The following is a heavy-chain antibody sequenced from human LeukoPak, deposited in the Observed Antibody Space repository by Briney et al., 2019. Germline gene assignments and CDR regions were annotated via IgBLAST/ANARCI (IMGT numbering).Heavy chain of an antibody. D-gene: IGHD6-13*01. Sequence: GESLQISCKGSGYSFTSYWIGWVRQMPGKGLEWMGIIYPGDSDTRYSPSFQGQVAISADKSISTAYLQWSSLKASDTAMYYCARQVHSSRDWFDPWGQGTLVTASS. CDR1: GYSFTSYW. J-gene: IGHJ5*02. V-gene: IGHV5-51*01. CDR3: ARQVHSSRDWFDP. CDR2: IYPGDSDT.